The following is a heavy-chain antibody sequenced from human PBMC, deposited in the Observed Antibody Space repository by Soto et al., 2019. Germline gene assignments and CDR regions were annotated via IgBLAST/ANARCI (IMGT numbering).Heavy chain of an antibody. CDR3: ARWAAAGNFDY. V-gene: IGHV3-33*01. CDR1: GFTFSSYG. D-gene: IGHD6-13*01. J-gene: IGHJ4*02. Sequence: GSLRLSCAASGFTFSSYGLHWVRRAPGKGLEWVAVIWYDGSNTYYADSVKGRFTISRDNSMNTLYLQMNSLRAEDTAVYYCARWAAAGNFDYWGQGTLVTVSS. CDR2: IWYDGSNT.